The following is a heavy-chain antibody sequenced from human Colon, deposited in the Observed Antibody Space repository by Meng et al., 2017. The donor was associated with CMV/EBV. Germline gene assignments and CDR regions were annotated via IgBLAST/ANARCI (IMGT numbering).Heavy chain of an antibody. CDR2: INPNSGGT. CDR3: ARDRGGYCSSTSCPSYYFDY. CDR1: GYSFNGYY. Sequence: ASVKVSCKALGYSFNGYYVYWVRQAPGQGLEWMGWINPNSGGTNYAQKFQGRVTMTRDTSISTAYMELSRLRSDDTAVYYCARDRGGYCSSTSCPSYYFDYWGQGTLVTVSS. D-gene: IGHD2-2*01. V-gene: IGHV1-2*02. J-gene: IGHJ4*02.